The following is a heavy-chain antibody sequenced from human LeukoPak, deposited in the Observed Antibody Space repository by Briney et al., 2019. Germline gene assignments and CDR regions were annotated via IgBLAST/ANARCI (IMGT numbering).Heavy chain of an antibody. V-gene: IGHV4-39*07. CDR3: ARGRGYSYGYFFDY. CDR1: GGSISSSSYY. CDR2: IYYSGIT. D-gene: IGHD5-18*01. J-gene: IGHJ4*02. Sequence: SETLSLTCTVSGGSISSSSYYWGWIRQPPGKGLEWIGNIYYSGITYYNPSLKSRVTISVDTSKNQFSLKLSSVTAADTAVYYCARGRGYSYGYFFDYWGQGTLVTVSS.